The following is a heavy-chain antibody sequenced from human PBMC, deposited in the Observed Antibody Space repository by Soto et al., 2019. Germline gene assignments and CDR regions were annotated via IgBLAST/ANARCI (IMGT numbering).Heavy chain of an antibody. CDR3: AREKCGVDV. J-gene: IGHJ6*02. V-gene: IGHV3-11*01. CDR2: ISGSGRTV. Sequence: QVQLVEFGGGLVKPGGSLRLSCSASGIIFGDYCMSWIRQAPGKGLEWVAHISGSGRTVDYADSVRGRFTISRDNAKNSLYLQMNSLRADDTAVYYCAREKCGVDVWGQGTTVTVSS. D-gene: IGHD2-21*01. CDR1: GIIFGDYC.